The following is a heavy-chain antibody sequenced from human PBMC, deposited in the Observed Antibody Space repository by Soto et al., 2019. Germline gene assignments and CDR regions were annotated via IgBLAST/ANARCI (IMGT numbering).Heavy chain of an antibody. CDR2: IYPGDSDT. CDR1: GYSFTSYG. J-gene: IGHJ5*02. Sequence: GESLTTSCQVPGYSFTSYGIGWVRQMPGKGLEWMGIIYPGDSDTRYSPSFQGQVTISADKSISTAYLQWSSLKASDTAMYYCARHRSAYCGGDCYSNWFDPWGQGTLVTVSS. D-gene: IGHD2-21*02. V-gene: IGHV5-51*01. CDR3: ARHRSAYCGGDCYSNWFDP.